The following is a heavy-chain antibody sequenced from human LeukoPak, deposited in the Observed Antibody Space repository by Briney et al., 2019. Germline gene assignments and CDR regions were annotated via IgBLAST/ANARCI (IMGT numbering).Heavy chain of an antibody. CDR3: ARGVRRADYYPYYYMDV. D-gene: IGHD1-26*01. CDR2: IYYSGST. Sequence: SETLSLTCTVSGGSISSYYWSWVRQPPGKGLEWIGYIYYSGSTNYNLSLKSRVTISVDTSKNQFSLKLSSVTAADTAVYYCARGVRRADYYPYYYMDVWGKGTTVTVSS. CDR1: GGSISSYY. J-gene: IGHJ6*03. V-gene: IGHV4-59*01.